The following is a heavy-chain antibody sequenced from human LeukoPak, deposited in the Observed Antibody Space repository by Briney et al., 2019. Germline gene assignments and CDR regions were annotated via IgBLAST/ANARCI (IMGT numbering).Heavy chain of an antibody. CDR1: GFTFSIFW. D-gene: IGHD3-22*01. CDR2: MNQDGREK. J-gene: IGHJ4*02. Sequence: GGSLRLSCAASGFTFSIFWMNWVRQAPGKGLEWVANMNQDGREKNYVDSVKGRFTISRDNAKNSVYLQMNSLRDEDTALYYCVRDQDDSTGSFWGQGTLVTVSS. CDR3: VRDQDDSTGSF. V-gene: IGHV3-7*01.